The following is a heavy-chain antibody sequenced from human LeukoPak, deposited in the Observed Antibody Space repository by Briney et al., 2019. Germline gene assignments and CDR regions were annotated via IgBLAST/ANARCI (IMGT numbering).Heavy chain of an antibody. D-gene: IGHD1-26*01. Sequence: GGSLRLSCAASRFTFSNYGMSWVRQAPGKGLEWVSGISDSGGTTFYADSVKGRFTISRDNSKNALYLQMHSLRAGDTAVYYCAKSRWETYAVRAFDIWGQGTMVTVSS. CDR3: AKSRWETYAVRAFDI. CDR2: ISDSGGTT. V-gene: IGHV3-23*01. J-gene: IGHJ3*02. CDR1: RFTFSNYG.